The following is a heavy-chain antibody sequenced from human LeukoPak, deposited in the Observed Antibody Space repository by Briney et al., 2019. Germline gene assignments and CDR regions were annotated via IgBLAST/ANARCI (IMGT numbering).Heavy chain of an antibody. Sequence: PSETLSLTCAVYGGSFSGYYWSWIRQPPGKGLEWIGEINHSGGTNYNPSLKSRVTISVDTSKNQFSLKLSSVTAADTAVYYCARGGVRLVPASYYYYYYGMDVWGQGTTVTVSS. J-gene: IGHJ6*02. V-gene: IGHV4-34*01. CDR1: GGSFSGYY. CDR3: ARGGVRLVPASYYYYYYGMDV. CDR2: INHSGGT. D-gene: IGHD6-13*01.